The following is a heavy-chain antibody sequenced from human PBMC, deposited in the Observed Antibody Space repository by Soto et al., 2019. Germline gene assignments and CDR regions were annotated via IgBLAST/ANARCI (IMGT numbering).Heavy chain of an antibody. Sequence: PSETLSLTCAFSGDPISSSKWWTWVRQTPGKGLEWIGKIDQNGITNYNPSLESRVTILKDNSKNQLSLKLTSVTAVDSAVYYCARLDRDYYYSCMDVWGQGASVTVSS. CDR1: GDPISSSKW. V-gene: IGHV4-4*02. CDR2: IDQNGIT. J-gene: IGHJ6*02. D-gene: IGHD2-2*03. CDR3: ARLDRDYYYSCMDV.